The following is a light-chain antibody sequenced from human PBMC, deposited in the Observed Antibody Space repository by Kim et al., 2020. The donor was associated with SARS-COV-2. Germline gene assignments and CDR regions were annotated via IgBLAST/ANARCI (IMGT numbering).Light chain of an antibody. Sequence: ATMNCQSSQTISHNANNKDDLAWFQHKPGQPPKPLIYVASTRESGVPDRFSGSGAGTDFTLTISSLQAEDVAIYYCQQYYGTTYSFGQGTKLEI. CDR3: QQYYGTTYS. V-gene: IGKV4-1*01. CDR2: VAS. CDR1: QTISHNANNKDD. J-gene: IGKJ2*03.